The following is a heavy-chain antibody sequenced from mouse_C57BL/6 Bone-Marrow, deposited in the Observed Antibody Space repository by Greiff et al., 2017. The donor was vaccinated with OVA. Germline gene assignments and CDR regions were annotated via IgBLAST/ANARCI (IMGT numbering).Heavy chain of an antibody. CDR2: IDPSDSYT. J-gene: IGHJ3*01. Sequence: VQLQQPGAELVRPGTSVKLSCKASGYTFTSYWMHWVKQRPGQGLEWIGVIDPSDSYTNYNQKFKGKATLTVDTSSSTAYMQLSSLTSEDSAVYYCAVYDYLFAYWGQGTLVTVSA. V-gene: IGHV1-59*01. CDR1: GYTFTSYW. D-gene: IGHD2-4*01. CDR3: AVYDYLFAY.